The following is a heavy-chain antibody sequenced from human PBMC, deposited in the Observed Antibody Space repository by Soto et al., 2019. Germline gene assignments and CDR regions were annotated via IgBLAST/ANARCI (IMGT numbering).Heavy chain of an antibody. D-gene: IGHD3-22*01. J-gene: IGHJ4*02. CDR2: ISADNHNT. Sequence: QVPLMQSGLEVKRPGASVKVSCKTSGYTFTSYVISWVRQAPGHGLEWMGWISADNHNTNVAQNFQGRVTLTTDTSTTTVFMELRNLRSDDTAVYYCARESRNYDALDYWGQGTLVTFSS. CDR1: GYTFTSYV. CDR3: ARESRNYDALDY. V-gene: IGHV1-18*01.